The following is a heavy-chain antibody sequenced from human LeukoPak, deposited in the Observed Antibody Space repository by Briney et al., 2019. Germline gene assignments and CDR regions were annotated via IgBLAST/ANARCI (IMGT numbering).Heavy chain of an antibody. CDR3: ASALTTLEYFQH. D-gene: IGHD4-17*01. CDR2: IHNSGST. J-gene: IGHJ1*01. CDR1: DGSISTYY. Sequence: PSETLSLTCTVSDGSISTYYWSWIRQPPGKGLEWIGYIHNSGSTNYNPSLKSRVTISVDTSKNQFSLKLSSVTAADTGVYYCASALTTLEYFQHWGRGTLVTVSS. V-gene: IGHV4-59*01.